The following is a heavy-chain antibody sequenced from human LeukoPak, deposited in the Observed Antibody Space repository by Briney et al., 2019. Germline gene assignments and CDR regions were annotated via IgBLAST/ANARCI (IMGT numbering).Heavy chain of an antibody. V-gene: IGHV3-23*01. CDR2: ISGSGGST. J-gene: IGHJ4*02. D-gene: IGHD1-1*01. CDR1: GFTFSSYA. CDR3: AKDYSPGPAYYFDY. Sequence: GGSLRLSCAASGFTFSSYAMSWVRQAPGKGLEWVSAISGSGGSTYYADSVKGRFTISRDNSKNTLYLQMNSPRAEDTAVYYCAKDYSPGPAYYFDYWGQGALVTVSS.